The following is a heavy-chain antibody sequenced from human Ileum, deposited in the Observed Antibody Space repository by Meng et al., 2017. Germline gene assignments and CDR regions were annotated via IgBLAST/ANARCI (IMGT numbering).Heavy chain of an antibody. CDR3: ARRAHYGDPPR. J-gene: IGHJ4*02. CDR2: IYYGGST. D-gene: IGHD4-17*01. CDR1: SGSFTNNNYY. Sequence: QLRLQESGPGLVKPSETLSLTGSVSSGSFTNNNYYWVGIRRPPGKGLEWMGGIYYGGSTYSTPSLKSRVTISVDTSTNQFSLKLISVTAADTAVYYCARRAHYGDPPRWGQGTLVTVSS. V-gene: IGHV4-39*01.